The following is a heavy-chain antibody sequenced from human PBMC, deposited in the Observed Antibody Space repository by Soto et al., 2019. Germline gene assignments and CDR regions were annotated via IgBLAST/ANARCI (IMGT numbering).Heavy chain of an antibody. J-gene: IGHJ1*01. V-gene: IGHV3-30-3*01. Sequence: QVQLVESGGGVVQPGRSLRLSCAASGFTFSNNPMHWVRQAPGEGLEWVAVISTDGNSEQYADSVKGRFTISRDNSQTTMYLQMNSLRAEDTAVFYCASEDHSSGHAGTFQRWGQGTLVSVSS. CDR1: GFTFSNNP. D-gene: IGHD3-22*01. CDR2: ISTDGNSE. CDR3: ASEDHSSGHAGTFQR.